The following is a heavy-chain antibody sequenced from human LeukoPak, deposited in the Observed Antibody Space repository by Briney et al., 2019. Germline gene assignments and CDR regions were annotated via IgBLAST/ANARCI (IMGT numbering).Heavy chain of an antibody. Sequence: GGSLRLSCAASGFTFSSYSMNWVRQAPGRGLEWVSSISSSSYIYYADSVKGRFTISRDNAKNSLYLQMNSLRAEDTAVYYCARPIPKEPSDYWGQGTLVTVSS. CDR2: ISSSSYI. J-gene: IGHJ4*02. CDR1: GFTFSSYS. V-gene: IGHV3-21*01. CDR3: ARPIPKEPSDY.